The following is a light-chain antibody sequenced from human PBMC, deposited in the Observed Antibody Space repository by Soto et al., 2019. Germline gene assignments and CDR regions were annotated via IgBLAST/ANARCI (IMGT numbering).Light chain of an antibody. CDR2: CAS. CDR1: QSFTSNY. J-gene: IGKJ2*01. Sequence: EIVLTQSPGTLSLSPGERAILSCRASQSFTSNYLAWYRHQPGQAPRLLIYCASSRATGIPDRFSRSGSGTYITSIISGLEPEVSAVYYWQQYGSSPYTFGQGTKVDIK. CDR3: QQYGSSPYT. V-gene: IGKV3-20*01.